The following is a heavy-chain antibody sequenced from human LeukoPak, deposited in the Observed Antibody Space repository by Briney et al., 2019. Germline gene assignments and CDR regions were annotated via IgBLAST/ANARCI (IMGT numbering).Heavy chain of an antibody. CDR1: GGSISSGGYY. CDR3: ARGETPVYHSSSSEYESSWFDP. V-gene: IGHV4-31*03. CDR2: IYYSGST. D-gene: IGHD6-6*01. J-gene: IGHJ5*02. Sequence: SETLSLTCTVPGGSISSGGYYWSWIRQHPGKGLEWIGYIYYSGSTYYNPSLKSRVTISVDTSKNQFSLKLSSVTAADTAVYYCARGETPVYHSSSSEYESSWFDPWGQGTLVTVSS.